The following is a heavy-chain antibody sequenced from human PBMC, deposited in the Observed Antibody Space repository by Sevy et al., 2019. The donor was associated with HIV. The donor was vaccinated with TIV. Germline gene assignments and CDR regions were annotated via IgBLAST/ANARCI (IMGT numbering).Heavy chain of an antibody. J-gene: IGHJ6*02. Sequence: GGSLRLSCAVSGIIFTTSGMHWVRQAPGKGLEWVAVISYHGRNKFYADSVKGRSTISRDNSKNILYLQMNSLRAEDTAVYYCAKDFTGYNGMDVWGQGTMVTVSS. V-gene: IGHV3-30*18. D-gene: IGHD3-9*01. CDR2: ISYHGRNK. CDR1: GIIFTTSG. CDR3: AKDFTGYNGMDV.